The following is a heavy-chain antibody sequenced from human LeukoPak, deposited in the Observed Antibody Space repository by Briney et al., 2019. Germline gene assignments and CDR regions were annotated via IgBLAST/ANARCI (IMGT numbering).Heavy chain of an antibody. CDR1: GFTFSNYW. CDR3: ARTISSSSTSCFLY. J-gene: IGHJ4*02. CDR2: INSDGSST. V-gene: IGHV3-74*01. D-gene: IGHD2-2*01. Sequence: PGGSLRLSCEASGFTFSNYWMHWVRHAPGKGLVWVSRINSDGSSTTYADSVKGRFTISRDNAKNTLYLQMNSLRAEDTAVYYCARTISSSSTSCFLYWGQGTLVTVSS.